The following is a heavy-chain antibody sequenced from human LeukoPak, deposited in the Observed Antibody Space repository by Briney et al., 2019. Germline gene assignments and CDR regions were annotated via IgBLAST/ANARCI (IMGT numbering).Heavy chain of an antibody. CDR1: GGSISSSSYY. Sequence: SETLSLTCTVSGGSISSSSYYWGWIRQPPGKGLEWIGSIYYSGSTYYNPSLKSRVTISVDTSKNQFSLKLSSVTAADTAVYYCARGRDAYYYYYYMDVWGKGTTVTVSS. V-gene: IGHV4-39*07. J-gene: IGHJ6*03. D-gene: IGHD5-24*01. CDR2: IYYSGST. CDR3: ARGRDAYYYYYYMDV.